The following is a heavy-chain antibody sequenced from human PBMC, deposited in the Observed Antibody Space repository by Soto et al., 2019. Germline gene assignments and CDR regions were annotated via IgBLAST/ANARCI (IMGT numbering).Heavy chain of an antibody. V-gene: IGHV1-69*02. CDR3: ATSYGSGYRAFDS. CDR1: GDTFNFYS. CDR2: INPILSMS. J-gene: IGHJ4*02. Sequence: QVQFVQSGADVQRPGSSVRVSCKASGDTFNFYSINWVRQAPGLGLQWMGRINPILSMSNYAPRFQGRVTMTADKSTSTAYMELSSLISEDTAMYYCATSYGSGYRAFDSWGQGALVTVSS. D-gene: IGHD3-10*01.